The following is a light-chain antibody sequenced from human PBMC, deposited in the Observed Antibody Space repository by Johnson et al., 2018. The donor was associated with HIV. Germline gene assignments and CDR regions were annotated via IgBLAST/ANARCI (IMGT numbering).Light chain of an antibody. CDR3: GTWETSLSAGLLYV. J-gene: IGLJ1*01. V-gene: IGLV1-51*01. CDR1: SSNIGNNY. Sequence: QSVLTQPPSVSAAPGQTVTISCSGSSSNIGNNYVSWYHHLPGTAPKLLIYDNDKRPSGTPARFSGSKSDTSATLGITGLQTGAEADYYCGTWETSLSAGLLYVFGPGTKVTVL. CDR2: DND.